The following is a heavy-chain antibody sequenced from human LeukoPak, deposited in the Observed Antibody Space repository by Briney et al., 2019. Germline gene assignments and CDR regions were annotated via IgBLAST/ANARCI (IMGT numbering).Heavy chain of an antibody. Sequence: PSETLSLTCTVSGGSITSYYWSWIRQSAGVGLEWIGRIYSSGYTDYNPSLKSRVTISVDTSKNQFSLKLSSVTAADTAVYYCVAEVVSDAFDIWGQGTMVTVSS. J-gene: IGHJ3*02. CDR1: GGSITSYY. D-gene: IGHD3-22*01. CDR2: IYSSGYT. CDR3: VAEVVSDAFDI. V-gene: IGHV4-4*07.